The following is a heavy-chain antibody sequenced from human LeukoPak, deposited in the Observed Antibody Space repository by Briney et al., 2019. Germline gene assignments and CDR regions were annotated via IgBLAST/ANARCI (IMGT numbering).Heavy chain of an antibody. CDR3: ARVGLGVVGYFDL. CDR2: ISYDGSNK. CDR1: GFTFSSYA. J-gene: IGHJ2*01. Sequence: PGGSLRLSCAASGFTFSSYAMHWVRQAPGKGLEWVAVISYDGSNKYYADSVKGRFTISRDNSKNTLYLQMNSLRAEDTAVYYCARVGLGVVGYFDLWGRGTLVTVSS. D-gene: IGHD3-10*01. V-gene: IGHV3-30-3*01.